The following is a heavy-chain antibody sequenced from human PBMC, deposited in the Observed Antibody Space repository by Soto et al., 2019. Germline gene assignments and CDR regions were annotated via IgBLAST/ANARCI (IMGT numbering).Heavy chain of an antibody. CDR1: GYTFTSYG. V-gene: IGHV1-18*01. J-gene: IGHJ4*02. Sequence: QVQLVQSGSEVKKPGASVKVSCKASGYTFTSYGISWVRQAPGQGLEWMGWSSTNNVNTQYAQKIQGRVTMTTDTSTSTAYMDLRSLRSDATAVYYCVRDWKEGVGSAFYYWGKGTLVAVSS. CDR2: SSTNNVNT. D-gene: IGHD1-26*01. CDR3: VRDWKEGVGSAFYY.